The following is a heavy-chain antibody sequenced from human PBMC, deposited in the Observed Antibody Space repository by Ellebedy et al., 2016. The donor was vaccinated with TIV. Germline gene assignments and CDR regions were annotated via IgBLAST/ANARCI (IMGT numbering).Heavy chain of an antibody. D-gene: IGHD2-8*01. CDR3: ARSPAGPGVNGGFDI. CDR2: IYGGGST. CDR1: GFTVSSNY. V-gene: IGHV3-53*01. J-gene: IGHJ3*02. Sequence: GESLKISCAASGFTVSSNYMSWVRQAPGKGLEWVSVIYGGGSTYYAEFVKGRFTISRENHKNTVLLQMTDLRAEDTAVYYCARSPAGPGVNGGFDIWGQGTRVNVSP.